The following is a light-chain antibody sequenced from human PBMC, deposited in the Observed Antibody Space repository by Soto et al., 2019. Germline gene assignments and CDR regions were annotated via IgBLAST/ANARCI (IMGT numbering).Light chain of an antibody. J-gene: IGLJ2*01. Sequence: QSALTQPRSVSGSPGQSITISCSGTRNDVGGYNYVSWYQQHPGTAPKLKIYDVIKRPSGVPDRFSGSKSGNTASLTVYGLQAEDEADYYCCAYAGNYSWVFGGGTKLTVL. CDR3: CAYAGNYSWV. CDR1: RNDVGGYNY. CDR2: DVI. V-gene: IGLV2-11*01.